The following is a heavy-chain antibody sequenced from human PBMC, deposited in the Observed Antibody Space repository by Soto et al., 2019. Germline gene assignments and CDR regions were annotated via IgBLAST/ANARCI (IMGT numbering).Heavy chain of an antibody. CDR3: ARGYCSGGSCYSGYAFDI. CDR2: IIPILGIA. V-gene: IGHV1-69*02. J-gene: IGHJ3*02. Sequence: ASVKVSCKASGGTFSSYTISWVRQAPGQGLEWMGRIIPILGIANYAQKFQGRVTITADKSTSTAYMELSSLRSEDTAVYYCARGYCSGGSCYSGYAFDIWGQGTMVIVSS. D-gene: IGHD2-15*01. CDR1: GGTFSSYT.